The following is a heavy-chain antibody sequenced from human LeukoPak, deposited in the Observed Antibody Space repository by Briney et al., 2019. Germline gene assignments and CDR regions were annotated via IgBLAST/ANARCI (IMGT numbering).Heavy chain of an antibody. V-gene: IGHV3-48*03. Sequence: PGGSLRLSCAASGFTLTNYEMNWVRQAPGKGLEWVSYISASGSNIYYLDAVKGRFIVSRDNAMNSLFLQMNRPRAEDTAIYYCVRVKGTYFDFWGQGTLVTVSS. J-gene: IGHJ4*02. CDR2: ISASGSNI. CDR3: VRVKGTYFDF. CDR1: GFTLTNYE. D-gene: IGHD1-1*01.